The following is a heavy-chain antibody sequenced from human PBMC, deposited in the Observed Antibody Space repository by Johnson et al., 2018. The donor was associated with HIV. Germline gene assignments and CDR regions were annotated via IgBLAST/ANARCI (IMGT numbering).Heavy chain of an antibody. CDR1: GFSFSDSY. CDR3: ARQPDNFWSSDAFDI. D-gene: IGHD3-3*01. Sequence: QVQLVESGGGLVKPGGSLRLSCAASGFSFSDSYMSWIRQAPGKGLEWVSYISSSGSTIYYADSVVKGRFTISRDNAKNSVFLQMNSLRVEDTAIYYCARQPDNFWSSDAFDIWGQGTMVTVSS. V-gene: IGHV3-11*04. J-gene: IGHJ3*02. CDR2: ISSSGSTI.